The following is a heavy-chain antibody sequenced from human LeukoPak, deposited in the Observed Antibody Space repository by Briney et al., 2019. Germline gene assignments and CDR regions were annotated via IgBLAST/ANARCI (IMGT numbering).Heavy chain of an antibody. Sequence: SETLSLTCTVSGGSISSYYWSWIRQPPGKGLEWIGYIYYSGSTNYNPSLKSRVTISVDTSKNQFSLKLSPATAADTAVYYCAAVPAAMGGWFDPWGQGTLVTVSS. CDR3: AAVPAAMGGWFDP. V-gene: IGHV4-59*01. J-gene: IGHJ5*02. CDR1: GGSISSYY. CDR2: IYYSGST. D-gene: IGHD2-2*01.